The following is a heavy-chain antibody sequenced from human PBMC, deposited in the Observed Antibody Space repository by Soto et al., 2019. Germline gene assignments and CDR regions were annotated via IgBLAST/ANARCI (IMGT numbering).Heavy chain of an antibody. D-gene: IGHD5-18*01. V-gene: IGHV3-30*18. CDR3: AKDRKNSKPYYYYGMDV. CDR1: GFTFSSYG. CDR2: ISYDGSNK. Sequence: QVQLVESGGGVVQPGGSLRLSCAASGFTFSSYGMHWVRQAPGKGLVWVAVISYDGSNKYYADSVKGRFTISRDNSKNTLYLQMNSLRAEDTAVYYCAKDRKNSKPYYYYGMDVWGQVPTLTVAS. J-gene: IGHJ6*02.